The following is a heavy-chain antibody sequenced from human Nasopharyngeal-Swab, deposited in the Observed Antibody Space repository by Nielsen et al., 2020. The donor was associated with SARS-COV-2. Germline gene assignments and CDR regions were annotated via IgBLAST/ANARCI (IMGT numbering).Heavy chain of an antibody. CDR2: ISWNSGSI. D-gene: IGHD5-24*01. J-gene: IGHJ4*02. Sequence: GGSLRLSCAASGFTFDDYAMHWVRQAPGKGLEWVSGISWNSGSIGYADSVKGRFTISRDNAKNSLYLQMNSLRAEDTALYYRAKDIGDGYNQCYFDYWGQGTLVTVSS. V-gene: IGHV3-9*01. CDR1: GFTFDDYA. CDR3: AKDIGDGYNQCYFDY.